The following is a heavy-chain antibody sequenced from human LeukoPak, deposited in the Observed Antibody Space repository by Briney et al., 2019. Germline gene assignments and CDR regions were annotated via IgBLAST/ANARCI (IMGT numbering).Heavy chain of an antibody. J-gene: IGHJ4*02. CDR2: IYYSGST. D-gene: IGHD3-10*01. CDR3: ARGVLWFGEPYYFDY. CDR1: GGSISSGGYY. Sequence: SETLSLTCIVSGGSISSGGYYWSWIRQHPGKGLEWIGYIYYSGSTYYNPSLKSRVTISVDTSKNQFSLKLSSVTAADTAVYYCARGVLWFGEPYYFDYWGQGTLVTVSS. V-gene: IGHV4-31*03.